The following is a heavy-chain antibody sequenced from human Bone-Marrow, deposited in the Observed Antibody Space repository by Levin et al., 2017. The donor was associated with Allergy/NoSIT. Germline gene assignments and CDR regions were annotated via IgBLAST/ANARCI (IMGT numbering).Heavy chain of an antibody. V-gene: IGHV1-24*01. D-gene: IGHD3-22*01. CDR3: ATKVLGYYYDSSGSLVDAFDI. CDR1: GYTLTELS. Sequence: ASVKVSCKVSGYTLTELSMHWVRQAPGKGLEWMGGFDPEDGETIYAQKFQGRVTMTEDTSTDTAYMELSSLRSEDTAVYYCATKVLGYYYDSSGSLVDAFDIWGQGTMVTVSS. CDR2: FDPEDGET. J-gene: IGHJ3*02.